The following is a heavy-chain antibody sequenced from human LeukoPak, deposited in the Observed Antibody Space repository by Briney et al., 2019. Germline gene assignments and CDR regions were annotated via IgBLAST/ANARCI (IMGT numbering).Heavy chain of an antibody. CDR3: ARCDFWSGVDY. V-gene: IGHV4-59*12. J-gene: IGHJ4*02. CDR2: IYYSGST. CDR1: GGSISSYY. D-gene: IGHD3-3*01. Sequence: SETLSLTCTVSGGSISSYYWNWIRQTPGKELEWIGFIYYSGSTNYNPSLKSRITMSIDTSKNQFSLKVNSVTAADTAVYYCARCDFWSGVDYWGQGTLVTVSS.